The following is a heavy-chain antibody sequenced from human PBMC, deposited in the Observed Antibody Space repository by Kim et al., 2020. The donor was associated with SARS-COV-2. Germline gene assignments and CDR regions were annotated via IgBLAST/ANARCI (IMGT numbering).Heavy chain of an antibody. CDR1: GGSISSGGYY. J-gene: IGHJ4*02. CDR2: IYYSGST. Sequence: SETLSLTCTVSGGSISSGGYYWSWIRQHPGKGLEWIGYIYYSGSTYYNPSLKSRVTISVDTSKNQFSLKLSSVTAADTAVYYCARVGYGSGRYFDYWGQGTLVTVSS. D-gene: IGHD3-10*01. CDR3: ARVGYGSGRYFDY. V-gene: IGHV4-31*03.